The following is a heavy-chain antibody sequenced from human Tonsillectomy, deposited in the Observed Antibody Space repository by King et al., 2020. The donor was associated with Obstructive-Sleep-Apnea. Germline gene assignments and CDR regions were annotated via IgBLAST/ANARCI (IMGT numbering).Heavy chain of an antibody. CDR1: GYSFTSYG. CDR3: ARRDYAGVDNWYFDL. CDR2: ISPGDSDT. V-gene: IGHV5-51*01. J-gene: IGHJ2*01. D-gene: IGHD4-23*01. Sequence: VQLVESGAEVKKPGESLKISCKGYGYSFTSYGIGWVRQMPGKVLELMGIISPGDSDTRYSPSFQGQVTISADKSISTAYLQWSSLKASDTAMYYCARRDYAGVDNWYFDLWGRGTLVTVSS.